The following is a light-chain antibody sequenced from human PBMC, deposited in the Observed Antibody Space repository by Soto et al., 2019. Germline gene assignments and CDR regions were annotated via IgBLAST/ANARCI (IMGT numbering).Light chain of an antibody. CDR2: EGS. V-gene: IGLV2-23*03. Sequence: QSALTQPASVSGSPGQSITISCTGTNSDVGSYNLVSWYQQHPGKAPKLMIYEGSKRPSGVSNRFSGSKSGNTASLTISGLQAEDEADYYCCSYVGSSTFVFGGGTKVIVL. CDR3: CSYVGSSTFV. J-gene: IGLJ2*01. CDR1: NSDVGSYNL.